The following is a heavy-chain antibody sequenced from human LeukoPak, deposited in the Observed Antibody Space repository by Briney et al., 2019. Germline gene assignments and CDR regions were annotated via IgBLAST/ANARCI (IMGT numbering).Heavy chain of an antibody. Sequence: GGSLRLSCAASGFTFSSYAMSWVRQAPGKGLQWVSSISGSGTSVNYADSVEGRFSISRDNSKNTLYLQMTNLRAEDTAVYYCAKIPSVSYYMDVWGKGTTVTVSS. D-gene: IGHD5/OR15-5a*01. J-gene: IGHJ6*03. CDR2: ISGSGTSV. CDR1: GFTFSSYA. V-gene: IGHV3-23*01. CDR3: AKIPSVSYYMDV.